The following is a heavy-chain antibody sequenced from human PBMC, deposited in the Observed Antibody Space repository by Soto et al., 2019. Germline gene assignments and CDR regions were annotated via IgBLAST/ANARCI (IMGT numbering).Heavy chain of an antibody. V-gene: IGHV4-4*02. CDR2: IYHSGST. Sequence: NPSETLSLTCAVSGGSISSSNWWSWVRQPPGKGLEWIGEIYHSGSTNYNPSLKSRVTISVDKSKNQFSLKLSSVTAADTAVYYCARDIAAAANRGDWFDPWGQGTLVTVSS. J-gene: IGHJ5*02. CDR1: GGSISSSNW. CDR3: ARDIAAAANRGDWFDP. D-gene: IGHD6-13*01.